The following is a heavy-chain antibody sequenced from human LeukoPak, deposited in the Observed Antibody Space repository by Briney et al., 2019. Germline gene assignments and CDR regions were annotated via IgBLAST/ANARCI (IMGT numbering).Heavy chain of an antibody. Sequence: TGGSLRLSCAASGFTFSSYAMSWVRQAPGKGLEWVSAISGSGGSTYYADSVKGRFTISRDNSKNTLYLQMNSLRAEDTAVYYCAKGLFGSHRGITGTQDAFDIWGQGTMVTVSS. CDR2: ISGSGGST. CDR1: GFTFSSYA. J-gene: IGHJ3*02. CDR3: AKGLFGSHRGITGTQDAFDI. D-gene: IGHD1-7*01. V-gene: IGHV3-23*01.